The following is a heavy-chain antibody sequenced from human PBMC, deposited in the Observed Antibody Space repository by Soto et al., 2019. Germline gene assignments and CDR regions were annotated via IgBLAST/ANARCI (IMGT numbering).Heavy chain of an antibody. Sequence: GESLKISCKGSGYSFTSYWIGWVRQMPGKGLEWMGIIYPGDSDTRYSPSFQGQVTISADKSISTAYLQWSSLKASDTAMYYCVRLSGYYGSGSYYYDYWGQGTLVTVSS. CDR1: GYSFTSYW. CDR2: IYPGDSDT. D-gene: IGHD3-10*01. J-gene: IGHJ4*02. CDR3: VRLSGYYGSGSYYYDY. V-gene: IGHV5-51*01.